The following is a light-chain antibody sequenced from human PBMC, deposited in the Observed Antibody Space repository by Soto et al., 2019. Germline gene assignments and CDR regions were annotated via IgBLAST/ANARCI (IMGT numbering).Light chain of an antibody. CDR2: ATS. CDR1: QNIDSGS. Sequence: EIVLTQSPDTLSLSPGDRATLSCRASQNIDSGSLAWYQQRPGQVPRLLIFATSSRATGTPDRFSGSGSGTEFTLTISRLEPEDFAVYYCQEYGTSWGFTFGPGTRVDIK. J-gene: IGKJ3*01. CDR3: QEYGTSWGFT. V-gene: IGKV3-20*01.